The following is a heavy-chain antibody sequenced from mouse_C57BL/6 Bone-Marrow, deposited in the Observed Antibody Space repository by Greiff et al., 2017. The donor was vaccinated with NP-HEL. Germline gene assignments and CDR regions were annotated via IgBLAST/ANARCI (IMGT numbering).Heavy chain of an antibody. D-gene: IGHD2-3*01. V-gene: IGHV3-6*01. CDR1: GYSITSGYY. CDR2: ISYDGSN. J-gene: IGHJ4*01. CDR3: ARGGGYYLYYYAMDY. Sequence: ESGPGLVKPSQSLSLTCSVTGYSITSGYYWNWIRQFPGNKLEWMGYISYDGSNNYNPSLKNRISITRDTSKNQFFLKLNSVTTEDTATYYCARGGGYYLYYYAMDYWGQGTSVTVSS.